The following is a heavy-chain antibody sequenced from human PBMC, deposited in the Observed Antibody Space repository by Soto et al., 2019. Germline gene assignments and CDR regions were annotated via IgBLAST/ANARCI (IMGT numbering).Heavy chain of an antibody. J-gene: IGHJ4*02. D-gene: IGHD5-18*01. Sequence: PGGSLRLSCAASGFTFSSYAMHWVRQAPGKGLEWVAVISYDGSNKYYADSVKGRFTISRDNSKNTLYLQMNSLRAEDTAVYYCAREYSYGPSGYYLDYWGQGTLVTVSS. V-gene: IGHV3-30-3*01. CDR3: AREYSYGPSGYYLDY. CDR2: ISYDGSNK. CDR1: GFTFSSYA.